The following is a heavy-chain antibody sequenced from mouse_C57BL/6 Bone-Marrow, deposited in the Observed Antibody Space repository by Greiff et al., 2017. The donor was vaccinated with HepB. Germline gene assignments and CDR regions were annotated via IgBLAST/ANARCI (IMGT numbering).Heavy chain of an antibody. V-gene: IGHV14-4*01. CDR1: GFNIKDDY. D-gene: IGHD1-1*01. Sequence: EVKVEESGAELVRPGASVKLSCTASGFNIKDDYMHWVKQRPEQGLEWIGWIDPENGDTEYASKFQGKATITADTSSNTAYLQLSSLTSEDTAVYYCTSYYGSSYWGQGTLVTVSA. CDR3: TSYYGSSY. CDR2: IDPENGDT. J-gene: IGHJ3*01.